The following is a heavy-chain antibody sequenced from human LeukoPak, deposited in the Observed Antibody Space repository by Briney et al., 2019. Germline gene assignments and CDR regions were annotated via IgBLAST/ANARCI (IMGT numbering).Heavy chain of an antibody. D-gene: IGHD3-9*01. V-gene: IGHV3-30*18. Sequence: PGGSVRLSCAASGFTFRSYGMHWVRQAPGKGLEWVAVISYDGGNKYYADSVKGRFTISRDNSKNTLYLQMNSLRAEDTAVYYCAKGPSPRYFDWLSPDVWGQGTLVTVSS. J-gene: IGHJ4*02. CDR3: AKGPSPRYFDWLSPDV. CDR2: ISYDGGNK. CDR1: GFTFRSYG.